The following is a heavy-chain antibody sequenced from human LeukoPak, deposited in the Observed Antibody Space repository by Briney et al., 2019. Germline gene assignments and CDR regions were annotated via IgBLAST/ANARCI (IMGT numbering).Heavy chain of an antibody. D-gene: IGHD2-2*01. CDR1: GGSINTDYHY. V-gene: IGHV4-39*01. CDR3: ARLSCGSRTCYREDVAFEI. Sequence: PSETLSLTCTVSGGSINTDYHYWGWVRQPPGKGLEWIGTIYYSGNTYYNPSLKSRLTISVDTSNNQFSLMLTSVTAADTAVYYCARLSCGSRTCYREDVAFEIWGQGTLVSVSS. CDR2: IYYSGNT. J-gene: IGHJ3*02.